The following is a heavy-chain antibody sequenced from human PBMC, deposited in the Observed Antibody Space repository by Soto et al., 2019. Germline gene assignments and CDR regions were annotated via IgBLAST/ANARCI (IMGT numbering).Heavy chain of an antibody. D-gene: IGHD3-22*01. J-gene: IGHJ6*02. V-gene: IGHV3-9*01. CDR2: LSWNGVTI. CDR3: AASRAYDSSDYSGYHYGMDV. Sequence: EVQLVESGGGLVQPGRSLRLSCAASGFTFDDYAMHWVRQVPGKGRKWGSGLSWNGVTIGYAASVKGRFTISRDNAKKSVYLQMNGLRPEDTALYYCAASRAYDSSDYSGYHYGMDVWGLGTTVTVSS. CDR1: GFTFDDYA.